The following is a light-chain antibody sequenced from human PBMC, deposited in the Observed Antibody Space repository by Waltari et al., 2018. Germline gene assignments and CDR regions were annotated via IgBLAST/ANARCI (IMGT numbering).Light chain of an antibody. CDR2: EVS. CDR1: SNDVGSYNR. CDR3: NSFTTSTTWV. V-gene: IGLV2-18*02. J-gene: IGLJ3*02. Sequence: QSALTQPPSVSGYPGQSVTIPCTGTSNDVGSYNRVSWYQQPPGTAPKLMIYEVSNRPSGVPDRFSGSKSGNTASLTISGLQPEDEADYYCNSFTTSTTWVFGGGTRVTVL.